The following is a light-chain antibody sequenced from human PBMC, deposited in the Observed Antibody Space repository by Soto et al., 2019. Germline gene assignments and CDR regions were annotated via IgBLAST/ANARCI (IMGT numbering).Light chain of an antibody. V-gene: IGLV2-14*01. CDR1: SSDVGGYKY. CDR2: EVS. J-gene: IGLJ1*01. CDR3: FSYTSSTAYV. Sequence: QSVLTQPASVSGSPGQSITISCTGTSSDVGGYKYVSWYQLHPGKAPKLMIYEVSNRPSGISKRFSASKSGNTASLTISGLQAEDEADYYCFSYTSSTAYVFGTGTKLTVL.